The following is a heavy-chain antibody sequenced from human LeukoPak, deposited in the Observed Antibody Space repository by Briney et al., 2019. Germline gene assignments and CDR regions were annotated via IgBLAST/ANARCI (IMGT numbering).Heavy chain of an antibody. J-gene: IGHJ4*02. D-gene: IGHD1-1*01. Sequence: GGSLRLSCAASGFTFSSYWMHWVRQAPGKGLVWVSRINTDGYSISYADSVKGRFTISRDNSKNTLYLQMNSLRAEDTAVYYCARDAPQTGSLDYWGQGTLVTVSS. CDR1: GFTFSSYW. V-gene: IGHV3-74*01. CDR2: INTDGYSI. CDR3: ARDAPQTGSLDY.